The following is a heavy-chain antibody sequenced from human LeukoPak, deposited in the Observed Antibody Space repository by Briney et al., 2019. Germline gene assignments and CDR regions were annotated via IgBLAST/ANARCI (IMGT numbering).Heavy chain of an antibody. CDR2: ISSSSSYI. Sequence: GGSLRLSCAASGFTVSSNYMSWVRQAPGKGLEWVSSISSSSSYIYYEDSVKGRFTISRDNAKNSLYLQMNSLRAEDTAVYYCARDAPFWSGYYEADYWGQGTLVTVSS. CDR1: GFTVSSNY. J-gene: IGHJ4*02. D-gene: IGHD3-3*01. CDR3: ARDAPFWSGYYEADY. V-gene: IGHV3-21*01.